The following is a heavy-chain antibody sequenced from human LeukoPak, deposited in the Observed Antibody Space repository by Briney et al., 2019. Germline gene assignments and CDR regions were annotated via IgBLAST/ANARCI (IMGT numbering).Heavy chain of an antibody. CDR3: ARGWELSI. J-gene: IGHJ3*02. D-gene: IGHD3-10*01. Sequence: HVASVKVSCKASGYTFTSYGISWVRQAPGQGLEWMGWISAYNGNTNYAQKLQDRVTTTTDTSTSTAHMELRSLRSDDTALYYCARGWELSIWGQGTMVTVSS. CDR2: ISAYNGNT. CDR1: GYTFTSYG. V-gene: IGHV1-18*01.